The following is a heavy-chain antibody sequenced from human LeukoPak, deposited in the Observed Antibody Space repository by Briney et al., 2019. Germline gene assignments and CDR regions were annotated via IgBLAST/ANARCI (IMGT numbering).Heavy chain of an antibody. Sequence: PGGSLRLSCAASGFTFSDYYMSWIRQAPGKGLEWVAAIWYDGSNKYYGDSVKGRFTISRDNSKNTLYLQMNSLRAEDTAAYYCARAGYGDPRFDFWGQGTLVTVSS. D-gene: IGHD4-17*01. J-gene: IGHJ4*02. CDR3: ARAGYGDPRFDF. CDR1: GFTFSDYY. V-gene: IGHV3-33*08. CDR2: IWYDGSNK.